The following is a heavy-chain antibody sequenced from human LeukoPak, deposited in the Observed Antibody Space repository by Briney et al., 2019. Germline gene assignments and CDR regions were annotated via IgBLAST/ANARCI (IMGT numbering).Heavy chain of an antibody. D-gene: IGHD3-10*01. V-gene: IGHV4-59*08. J-gene: IGHJ4*02. CDR3: ARFGITVVRGGKYYFDY. CDR2: IYYSGAT. CDR1: GGSISSYY. Sequence: SETLSLTCTVSGGSISSYYWSWLRQPAGKGLEWIGHIYYSGATKYNPSLKSRITISVDTSKNQFSLMLSSVTAADTAVYYCARFGITVVRGGKYYFDYWGQGTLVTVSS.